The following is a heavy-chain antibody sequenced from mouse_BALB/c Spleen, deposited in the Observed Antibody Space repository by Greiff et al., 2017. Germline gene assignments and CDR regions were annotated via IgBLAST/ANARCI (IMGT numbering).Heavy chain of an antibody. D-gene: IGHD2-4*01. CDR2: INPSNGRT. CDR3: ARTDSHYDGFAY. J-gene: IGHJ3*01. V-gene: IGHV1S81*02. Sequence: QVQLKQPGAELVKPGASVKLSCKASGYTFTSYWMHWVKQRPGQGLEWIGEINPSNGRTNYNEKFKSKATLTVDKSSSTAYMQLSSLTSEDSAVYYCARTDSHYDGFAYWGQGTLVTVSA. CDR1: GYTFTSYW.